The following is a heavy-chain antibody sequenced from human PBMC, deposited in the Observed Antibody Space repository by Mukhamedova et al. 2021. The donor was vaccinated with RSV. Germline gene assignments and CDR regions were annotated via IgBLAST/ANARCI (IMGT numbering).Heavy chain of an antibody. V-gene: IGHV6-1*01. CDR3: ARDFDY. CDR2: TYYRSKWYH. J-gene: IGHJ4*02. Sequence: GRTYYRSKWYHDYAVSVKSRITINPDTSKNQFSLHLNSVTTEDTAVYFCARDFDYWGQGTLVTVSS.